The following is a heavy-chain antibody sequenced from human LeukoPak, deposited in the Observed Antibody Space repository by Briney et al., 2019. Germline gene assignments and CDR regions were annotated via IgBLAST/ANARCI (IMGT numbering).Heavy chain of an antibody. CDR3: AKVGAAAGYGSRFGMDV. CDR1: GYTLTELS. D-gene: IGHD6-13*01. J-gene: IGHJ6*02. Sequence: ASVKVSCKVSGYTLTELSMHWVRQAPGKGLEWMGGFDPEDGETIYAQKFQGRVTMTEGTSTDTAYMELSSLRSEDTAVYYCAKVGAAAGYGSRFGMDVWGQGTTVTVSS. CDR2: FDPEDGET. V-gene: IGHV1-24*01.